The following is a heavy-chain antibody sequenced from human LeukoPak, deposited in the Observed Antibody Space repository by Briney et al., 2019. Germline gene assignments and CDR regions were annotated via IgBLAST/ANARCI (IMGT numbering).Heavy chain of an antibody. CDR3: AKALLRSDRAYYFDY. CDR1: GFTFSSYG. V-gene: IGHV3-33*06. J-gene: IGHJ4*02. Sequence: GGSLRHSCVASGFTFSSYGIHWVRQAPGKGLEWVAVIWYDGSKKYYADSVKGRFTISRDNSKNTLYLQMYSLRDEDTAVYYCAKALLRSDRAYYFDYWGQGTLVTVSS. D-gene: IGHD4-17*01. CDR2: IWYDGSKK.